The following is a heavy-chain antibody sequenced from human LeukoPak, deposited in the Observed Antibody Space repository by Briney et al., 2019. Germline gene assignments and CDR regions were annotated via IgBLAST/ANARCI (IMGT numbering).Heavy chain of an antibody. CDR2: IYSGGNT. V-gene: IGHV3-53*05. D-gene: IGHD3-22*01. CDR3: AKDQFRLVVVAATPGY. Sequence: PGGSLRLSCAASGFTVSSNFMSWVRQAPGKGLEWVSVIYSGGNTYYADSVKGRFTISRDNSKNTLYLQMNSLRAEDTAVYYCAKDQFRLVVVAATPGYWGQGTLVTVSS. CDR1: GFTVSSNF. J-gene: IGHJ4*02.